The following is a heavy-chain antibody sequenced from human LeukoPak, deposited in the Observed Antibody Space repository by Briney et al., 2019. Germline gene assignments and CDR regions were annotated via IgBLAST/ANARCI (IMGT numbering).Heavy chain of an antibody. V-gene: IGHV4-38-2*02. J-gene: IGHJ4*02. CDR2: MYHSGNT. CDR1: GYSINSGYY. Sequence: SETLSLTRTVSGYSINSGYYWAWIRLPPGKGLEWIGTMYHSGNTYYTPSLKSRVTISIDTSKNQFSLKLTSVIAADTAVYYCAREEGSGSSSPIDYWGQGTLVTVSS. CDR3: AREEGSGSSSPIDY. D-gene: IGHD3-10*01.